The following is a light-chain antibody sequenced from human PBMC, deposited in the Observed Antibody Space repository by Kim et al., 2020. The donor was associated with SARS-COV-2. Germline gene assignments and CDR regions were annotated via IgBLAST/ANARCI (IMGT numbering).Light chain of an antibody. CDR3: QQYGTSPLT. J-gene: IGKJ2*01. CDR1: QSVSNSY. V-gene: IGKV3-20*01. CDR2: DAS. Sequence: LPPGERATRSCRASQSVSNSYLAWYQQKPGQAPRLLIYDASSRATGIPDRFSGSGSGTDFSLTISRLEPEDFAVYSCQQYGTSPLTFGQGTKLEI.